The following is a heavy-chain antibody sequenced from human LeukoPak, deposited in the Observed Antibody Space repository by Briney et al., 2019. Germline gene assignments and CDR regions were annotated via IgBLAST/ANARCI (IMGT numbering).Heavy chain of an antibody. CDR1: GFTFSSYA. Sequence: HSGGSLRLSCAASGFTFSSYAMSWVRHAPGKGLEWVSAISGSGGSTYYADSVKGRFTISRDNSKNTLYLQMNSLRAEDTAVYYCATAMIVVVITTDYWGQGTLVTVSS. V-gene: IGHV3-23*01. J-gene: IGHJ4*02. CDR3: ATAMIVVVITTDY. D-gene: IGHD3-22*01. CDR2: ISGSGGST.